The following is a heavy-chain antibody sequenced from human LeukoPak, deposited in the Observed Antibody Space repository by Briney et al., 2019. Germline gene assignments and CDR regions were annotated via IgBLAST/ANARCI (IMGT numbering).Heavy chain of an antibody. CDR2: IKPDGSEA. Sequence: GGSLRLSCAASGFTFSSYWMSWVRQAPGKGLEWVGNIKPDGSEAYHVDSVKGWFTISRDNARNSLFLQMNSLRVEDTAVYYCASQSYARFDPWGQGTLVTVSS. CDR3: ASQSYARFDP. J-gene: IGHJ5*02. V-gene: IGHV3-7*01. D-gene: IGHD3-16*01. CDR1: GFTFSSYW.